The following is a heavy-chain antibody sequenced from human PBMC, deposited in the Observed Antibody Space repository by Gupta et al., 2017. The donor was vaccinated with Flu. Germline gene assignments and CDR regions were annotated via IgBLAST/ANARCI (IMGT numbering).Heavy chain of an antibody. CDR1: Y. V-gene: IGHV4-39*02. CDR2: IYYSGIN. D-gene: IGHD2-15*01. J-gene: IGHJ4*02. Sequence: YGGWSRQPAGKGLEWIATIYYSGINYYTKSRKRRVNLSVETSKTHVSRWSTSVTAEDTAMSYCARRGRWMCGSCYPGRVDFWGQGTLVTVSS. CDR3: ARRGRWMCGSCYPGRVDF.